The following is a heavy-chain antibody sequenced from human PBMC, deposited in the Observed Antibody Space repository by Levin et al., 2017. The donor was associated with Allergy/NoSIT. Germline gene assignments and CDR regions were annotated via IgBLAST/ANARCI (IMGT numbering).Heavy chain of an antibody. D-gene: IGHD3-22*01. CDR1: GYSFTSND. Sequence: GASVKVSCKASGYSFTSNDINWVRQATGQGLEWMGWMNPDSGYTGYAQKFQGRVTMTRNTSISTAYMDLSGLSSEDTAVYFCARGSNYYESSGYYPAADWFDAWGHGTLVTVSS. J-gene: IGHJ5*01. CDR2: MNPDSGYT. V-gene: IGHV1-8*01. CDR3: ARGSNYYESSGYYPAADWFDA.